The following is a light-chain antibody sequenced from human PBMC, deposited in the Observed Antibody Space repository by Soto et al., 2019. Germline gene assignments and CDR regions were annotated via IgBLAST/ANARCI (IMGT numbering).Light chain of an antibody. V-gene: IGLV2-14*01. J-gene: IGLJ1*01. CDR1: SSDVGNYKY. CDR3: LSYTSRGTYV. CDR2: EVS. Sequence: QSALTQPASVSGSPGQSITISCTGTSSDVGNYKYVSWYQQHPGKAPKLIIYEVSNRPSGVSDRFSGSKSGNTASLTISGLHAEDETDYYCLSYTSRGTYVFGTGTKLTVL.